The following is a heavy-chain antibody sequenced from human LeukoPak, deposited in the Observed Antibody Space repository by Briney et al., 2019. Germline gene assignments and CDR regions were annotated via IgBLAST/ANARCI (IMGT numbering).Heavy chain of an antibody. CDR3: ARDTSVTIFGVVIMDSYYYYGMNV. D-gene: IGHD3-3*01. J-gene: IGHJ6*02. Sequence: PGGSLRLSCAASGFTFSGHGMHWVRQAPGKGLEWVAVIWYDGGDSRSADSVKGRFTISRDNAKNSLYLQMNSLRAEDTAVYYCARDTSVTIFGVVIMDSYYYYGMNVWGQGTTVTVSS. CDR1: GFTFSGHG. CDR2: IWYDGGDS. V-gene: IGHV3-33*01.